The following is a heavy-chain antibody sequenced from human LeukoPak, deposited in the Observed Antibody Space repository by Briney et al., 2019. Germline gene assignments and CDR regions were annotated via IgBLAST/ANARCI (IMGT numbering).Heavy chain of an antibody. D-gene: IGHD3-22*01. Sequence: PGGSQRLSCAASGFDFGAYEMNWVRQAPGKGLEWVSYIAGSDTTIYYADSVKGRFTISRDNAKNSLYLQMNSLRAEDTALYYCTTLGYHLDSWGQGTLVTVSS. J-gene: IGHJ4*02. V-gene: IGHV3-48*03. CDR3: TTLGYHLDS. CDR1: GFDFGAYE. CDR2: IAGSDTTI.